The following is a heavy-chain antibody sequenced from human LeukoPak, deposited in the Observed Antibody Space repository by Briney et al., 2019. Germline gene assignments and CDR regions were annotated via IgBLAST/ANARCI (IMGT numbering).Heavy chain of an antibody. D-gene: IGHD3-10*01. J-gene: IGHJ6*02. CDR2: IKQDGSEK. CDR1: GFTFSSYW. V-gene: IGHV3-7*01. Sequence: GGSLRLSCAASGFTFSSYWMSWVRQAPGKGLEWVANIKQDGSEKYCVDSVKGRFTISRDNAKNSLYLQMNSLRAEDTAVYYCARDLRITMVRGVIKSTSYYGMDVWGQGTTVTVSS. CDR3: ARDLRITMVRGVIKSTSYYGMDV.